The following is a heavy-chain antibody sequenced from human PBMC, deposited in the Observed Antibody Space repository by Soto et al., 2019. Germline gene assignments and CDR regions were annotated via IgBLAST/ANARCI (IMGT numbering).Heavy chain of an antibody. CDR3: ARGSGYCSGGSCLNYYYYGMDV. CDR2: IIPIFGTA. D-gene: IGHD2-15*01. CDR1: GGTFSSYA. V-gene: IGHV1-69*06. J-gene: IGHJ6*02. Sequence: QVQLVQSGAEVKKPGSSVKVSCKASGGTFSSYAISWVRQAPGQGLEWMGGIIPIFGTANYAQKFQGRVTITADKSTSTAYMELSSLRSEDTAVYYCARGSGYCSGGSCLNYYYYGMDVWGQGTTVTVSS.